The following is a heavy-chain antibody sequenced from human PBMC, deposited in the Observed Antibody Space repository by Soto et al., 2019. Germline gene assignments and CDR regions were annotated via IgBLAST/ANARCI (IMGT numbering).Heavy chain of an antibody. Sequence: QVQLQQWGAGLVKPSETLSLTCAVYGGSFNSYYWVWLRQPPGKGLEWDGQINHIGSTTYNPSLRSPLSLSVDTSTGQVSLRLRSATAADPAVYFCARGRAIPPVAMINYFDYWGQGTLVTVSS. CDR3: ARGRAIPPVAMINYFDY. J-gene: IGHJ4*02. V-gene: IGHV4-34*01. D-gene: IGHD3-16*01. CDR1: GGSFNSYY. CDR2: INHIGST.